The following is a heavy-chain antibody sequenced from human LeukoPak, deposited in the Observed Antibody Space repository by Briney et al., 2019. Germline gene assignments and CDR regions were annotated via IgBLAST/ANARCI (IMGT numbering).Heavy chain of an antibody. CDR1: GYTFTSYD. CDR3: ALRGVTLYYYYGMDV. Sequence: GASVKVSCKASGYTFTSYDINWVRQATGQGLEWMGWMNPNSGNTGYEQKFQGRVTMTRNTSISTAYMELSSLRSEDTAVYYCALRGVTLYYYYGMDVWGQGTTVTVSS. J-gene: IGHJ6*02. V-gene: IGHV1-8*01. D-gene: IGHD2-21*02. CDR2: MNPNSGNT.